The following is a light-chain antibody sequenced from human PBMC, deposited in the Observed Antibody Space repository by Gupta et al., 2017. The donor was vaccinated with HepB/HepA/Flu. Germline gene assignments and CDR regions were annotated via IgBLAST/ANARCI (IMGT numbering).Light chain of an antibody. CDR1: QNINNY. CDR3: QQSHSTLCT. J-gene: IGKJ2*02. CDR2: AAS. Sequence: DIQMTQSPSSLSASVGDRVTITCRASQNINNYLNWYQQKPGTAPKLLIYAASSLHSGVPARFSGSGSGTDFTLTISNLQPEDFAAYYCQQSHSTLCTFGQGTEVEIK. V-gene: IGKV1-39*01.